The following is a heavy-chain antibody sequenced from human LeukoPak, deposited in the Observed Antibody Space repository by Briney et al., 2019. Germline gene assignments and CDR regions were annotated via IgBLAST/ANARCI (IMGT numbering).Heavy chain of an antibody. CDR1: GFTFSSYA. CDR2: MSFDESNK. V-gene: IGHV3-30*04. J-gene: IGHJ5*02. CDR3: ARSNLAAAGPDWFDP. Sequence: PGGSLRLSCAASGFTFSSYAMHWVRQAPAKGLELEAVMSFDESNKYYSDSVKGRFTIARDNSKNTLYLQMNSLRAEDTAVYYCARSNLAAAGPDWFDPWGQGTLVTVSS. D-gene: IGHD6-13*01.